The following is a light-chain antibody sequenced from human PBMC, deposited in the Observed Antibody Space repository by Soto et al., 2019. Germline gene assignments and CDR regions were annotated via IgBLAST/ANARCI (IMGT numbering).Light chain of an antibody. CDR3: QQADSFTLT. CDR2: GAS. J-gene: IGKJ4*01. CDR1: QDISIL. Sequence: DIQMTQSPSSVSASIGDTVTITCLASQDISILLAWYQKKPGRAPKLLIYGASTLESWVPSRFSGRGSGTDFNLTISRLQTEDFATYFCQQADSFTLTFGGGTKLDIK. V-gene: IGKV1D-12*01.